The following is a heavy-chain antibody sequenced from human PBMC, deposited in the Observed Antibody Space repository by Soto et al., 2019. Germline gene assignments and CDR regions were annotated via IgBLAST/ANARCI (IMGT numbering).Heavy chain of an antibody. D-gene: IGHD3-3*02. CDR1: GFTFSNAW. V-gene: IGHV3-15*01. Sequence: GGSLRLSCAASGFTFSNAWMSRVRQAPGKGLEWVGRIKSKTDGGTTDYAAPVKGRFTISRDDSKNTLYLQMNSLKTEDTAVYYCTTAISRPKYFQHWGQGTLVTVSS. J-gene: IGHJ1*01. CDR3: TTAISRPKYFQH. CDR2: IKSKTDGGTT.